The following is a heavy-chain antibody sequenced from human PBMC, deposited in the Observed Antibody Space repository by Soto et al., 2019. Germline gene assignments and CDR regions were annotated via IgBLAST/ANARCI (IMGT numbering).Heavy chain of an antibody. Sequence: GASGKVSCKASGGTFSSYAISWVRQAPGQGLEWMGGIIPIFGTANYAQKFQGRVTITADESTSTAYMELSSLRSEDTSVYYCAREEFGGFFDYWGQGTLVTVSS. V-gene: IGHV1-69*01. CDR3: AREEFGGFFDY. J-gene: IGHJ4*02. D-gene: IGHD3-16*01. CDR1: GGTFSSYA. CDR2: IIPIFGTA.